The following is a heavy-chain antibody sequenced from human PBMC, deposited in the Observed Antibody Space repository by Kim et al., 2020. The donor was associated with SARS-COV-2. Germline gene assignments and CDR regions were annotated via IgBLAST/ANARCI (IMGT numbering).Heavy chain of an antibody. Sequence: SETLSLTCAVYGGSFSGYYWSWIRQPPGKGLEWIGEINHSGSTNYNPSLKSRVTISVDTSKNQFSLKLSSVTAADTAVYYCARGRKAGSYRRYSYYYYGMDVWGQGTTVTVSS. CDR2: INHSGST. CDR1: GGSFSGYY. V-gene: IGHV4-34*01. CDR3: ARGRKAGSYRRYSYYYYGMDV. J-gene: IGHJ6*02. D-gene: IGHD3-16*02.